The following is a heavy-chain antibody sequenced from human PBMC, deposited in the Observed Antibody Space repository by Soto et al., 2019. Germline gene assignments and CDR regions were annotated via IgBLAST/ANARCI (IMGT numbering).Heavy chain of an antibody. Sequence: EVQLLESGGGLLQPGGSLRLSCTASGFSFSSYAMSWVRQAPGKGLEWVSAISDSGGSTYYADSVQGRFTISRDNSKNTLNLQMNSLRAEDTAIYYCAKGQKQGRYYYFGMDVWGQGTTVTVSS. V-gene: IGHV3-23*01. CDR2: ISDSGGST. J-gene: IGHJ6*02. CDR3: AKGQKQGRYYYFGMDV. CDR1: GFSFSSYA.